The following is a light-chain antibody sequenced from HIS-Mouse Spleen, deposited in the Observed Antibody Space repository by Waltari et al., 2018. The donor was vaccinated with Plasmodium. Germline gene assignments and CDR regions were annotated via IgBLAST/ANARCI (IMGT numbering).Light chain of an antibody. CDR1: NIGSKS. Sequence: SYVLTQPPSVSVAPGQTARITCGGNNIGSKSVHWYQQKPGRAPVLVVYDDSDRPSGIPERFSGSNSGNTATLTSSRVEAGDEADYYCQVWDSSSDHPVFGGGTKLTVL. V-gene: IGLV3-21*02. J-gene: IGLJ2*01. CDR3: QVWDSSSDHPV. CDR2: DDS.